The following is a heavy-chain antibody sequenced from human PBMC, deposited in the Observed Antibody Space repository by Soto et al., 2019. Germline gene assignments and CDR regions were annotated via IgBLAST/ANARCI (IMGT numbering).Heavy chain of an antibody. Sequence: VASVKVSCTVSGYTLTELSMHWVRQAPGKGLEWMGGFDPEGGETIYAQKFQGRVTMTEDTSTDTAYMELSSLRSEDTAVYYCLTYYYDSSGYPLDYWGQGTLVTVSS. CDR1: GYTLTELS. J-gene: IGHJ4*02. D-gene: IGHD3-22*01. CDR2: FDPEGGET. CDR3: LTYYYDSSGYPLDY. V-gene: IGHV1-24*01.